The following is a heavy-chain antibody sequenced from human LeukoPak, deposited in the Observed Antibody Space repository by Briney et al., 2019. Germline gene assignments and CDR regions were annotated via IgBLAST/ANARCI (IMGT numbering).Heavy chain of an antibody. CDR2: IKHDGSEE. CDR3: ATDRGWRTSGYYLYYFEF. V-gene: IGHV3-7*01. CDR1: GFILSGYF. D-gene: IGHD3-3*01. J-gene: IGHJ4*02. Sequence: PGGSLRLSCAATGFILSGYFMSWVRQAPGKGLEWVASIKHDGSEEYYVDSVRGRFTISRDNTKSSLYLQMSSLRAEDTAVYYCATDRGWRTSGYYLYYFEFWGQGTLVTVSS.